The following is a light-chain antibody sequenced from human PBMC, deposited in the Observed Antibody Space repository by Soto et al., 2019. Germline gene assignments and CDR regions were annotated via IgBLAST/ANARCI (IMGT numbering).Light chain of an antibody. J-gene: IGKJ3*01. CDR1: QSLVYSDGDTF. CDR3: MQARYWTFT. V-gene: IGKV2-30*01. CDR2: KVS. Sequence: DVVLTQSPLFLPVTLGQPASISCRSSQSLVYSDGDTFLSWFQQRPGQSPRRLIYKVSNRDTGVPVRFSGSGSGTYFTLKISRVEDEYVGVYFCMQARYWTFTFGPGTKVDIK.